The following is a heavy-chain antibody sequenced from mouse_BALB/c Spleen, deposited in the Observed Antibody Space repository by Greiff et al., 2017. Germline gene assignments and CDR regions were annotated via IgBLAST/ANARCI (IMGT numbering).Heavy chain of an antibody. D-gene: IGHD3-3*01. Sequence: DVMLVESGGGLVKPGGSLKLSCAASGFTFSDYYMYWVRQTPEKRLEWVATISDGGSYTYYPDSVKGRFTISRDNAKNNLYLQMSSLKSEDTAMYYCARDGGDGVDYWGQGTTLTVSS. J-gene: IGHJ2*01. V-gene: IGHV5-4*02. CDR3: ARDGGDGVDY. CDR2: ISDGGSYT. CDR1: GFTFSDYY.